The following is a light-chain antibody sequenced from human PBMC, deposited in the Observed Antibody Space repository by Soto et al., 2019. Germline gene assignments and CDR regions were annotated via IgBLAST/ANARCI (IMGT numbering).Light chain of an antibody. Sequence: DIQMTQSPSTVSGSVGDRVTITCRATQDISTGLAWYQQKPGKAPKLLIYAASRLQGGVPSRFSGSGSGTDFTLTISTLQPVDFATYYCQQANSFPLTFGGGTKVDLK. V-gene: IGKV1-12*01. CDR1: QDISTG. CDR2: AAS. J-gene: IGKJ4*01. CDR3: QQANSFPLT.